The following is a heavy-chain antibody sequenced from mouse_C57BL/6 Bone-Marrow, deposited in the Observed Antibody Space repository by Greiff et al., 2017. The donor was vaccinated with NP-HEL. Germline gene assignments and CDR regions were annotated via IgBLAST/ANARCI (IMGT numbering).Heavy chain of an antibody. CDR2: IYPGDGDT. J-gene: IGHJ3*01. D-gene: IGHD2-5*01. Sequence: LQESGAELVKPGASVKISCKASGYAFSSYWMNWVKQRPGKGLEWIGQIYPGDGDTNYNGKFKGKATLTADKSSSTAYMQLSSLTSEDSAVYFCARSYSIAWFAYWGQGTLVTVSA. CDR3: ARSYSIAWFAY. V-gene: IGHV1-80*01. CDR1: GYAFSSYW.